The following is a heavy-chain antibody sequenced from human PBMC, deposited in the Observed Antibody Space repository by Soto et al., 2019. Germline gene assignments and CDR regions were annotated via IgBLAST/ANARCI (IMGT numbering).Heavy chain of an antibody. CDR3: ARASAYTATDFDY. D-gene: IGHD2-15*01. J-gene: IGHJ4*02. V-gene: IGHV4-30-4*01. Sequence: PSETLSLTCTVSGGSISSGDYYWSWIRQPPGKGLEWIGYIYYSGSTYYNPSLKSRVTISVDTSKNQFSLKLSSVTAADTAVYYCARASAYTATDFDYWGQGTLVTVSA. CDR2: IYYSGST. CDR1: GGSISSGDYY.